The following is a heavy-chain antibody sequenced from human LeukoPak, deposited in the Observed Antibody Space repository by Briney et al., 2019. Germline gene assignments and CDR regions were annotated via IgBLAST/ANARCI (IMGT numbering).Heavy chain of an antibody. Sequence: GRSLRLSCAASGFTFDDYAMHWVRQAPGKGLEWVSGISWNSGSIGYADSVKGRFTISRDNAKNSLYLQMNSLGAEDTALYYCAKDMSSGFPYYYYYGMDVWGQGTTVTVSS. CDR3: AKDMSSGFPYYYYYGMDV. CDR2: ISWNSGSI. D-gene: IGHD6-19*01. CDR1: GFTFDDYA. V-gene: IGHV3-9*01. J-gene: IGHJ6*02.